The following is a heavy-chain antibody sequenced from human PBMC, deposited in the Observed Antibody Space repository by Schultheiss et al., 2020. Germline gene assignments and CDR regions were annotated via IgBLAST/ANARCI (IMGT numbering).Heavy chain of an antibody. D-gene: IGHD3-16*01. CDR1: GFTFSYYY. V-gene: IGHV3-23*01. CDR3: AKETLTISAYYSDD. CDR2: IGSRGDFI. Sequence: GGSMRLSCAASGFTFSYYYMSWVRQAPGKGLEWVSRIGSRGDFIHYTDSLKGRFTISRDDSRNTLFLQMNSLTAEDAAIYYCAKETLTISAYYSDDWGQGTLVTVAS. J-gene: IGHJ4*02.